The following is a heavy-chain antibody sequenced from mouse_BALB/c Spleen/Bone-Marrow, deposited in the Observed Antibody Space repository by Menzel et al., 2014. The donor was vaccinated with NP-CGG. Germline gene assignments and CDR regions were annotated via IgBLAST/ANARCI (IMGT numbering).Heavy chain of an antibody. D-gene: IGHD2-1*01. CDR3: TSRSYYGGAMDY. V-gene: IGHV1-15*01. CDR1: GYTFTDYE. Sequence: QVQLQQPGAELVRPGASVTLSCKASGYTFTDYEMYWVKQTPVHGLEWIGTIDPETGDTAYNQKFKGKATLTADKFSNTAYMELRSLTSEDSAVYYCTSRSYYGGAMDYLGQGTSVTISS. CDR2: IDPETGDT. J-gene: IGHJ4*01.